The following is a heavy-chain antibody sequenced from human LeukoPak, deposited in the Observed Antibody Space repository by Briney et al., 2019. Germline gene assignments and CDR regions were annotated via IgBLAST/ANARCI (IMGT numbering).Heavy chain of an antibody. Sequence: GGSLRLSCAASGLTFSSYAMSWVRQAPGKGLEWVSAISGSGGSTYYADSVKGRFTISRDNSKNTLYLQMNSLRAEDTAVYYCASRGSLPYNWFDPWGQGTLVTVSS. CDR1: GLTFSSYA. V-gene: IGHV3-23*01. CDR2: ISGSGGST. D-gene: IGHD2-15*01. J-gene: IGHJ5*02. CDR3: ASRGSLPYNWFDP.